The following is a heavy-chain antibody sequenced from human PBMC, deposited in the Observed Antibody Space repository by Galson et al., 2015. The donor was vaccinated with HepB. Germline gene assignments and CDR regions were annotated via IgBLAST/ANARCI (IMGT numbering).Heavy chain of an antibody. D-gene: IGHD6-19*01. CDR3: AGLAVAGTDDFDY. CDR2: IKSKTDGGTT. Sequence: SLRLSCAASGFTFSNAWMSWVRQAPGKGLEWVGRIKSKTDGGTTDYAAPVKGRFTISRDDSKNTLYLQMNSLRAEDTAVYYCAGLAVAGTDDFDYWGQGTLVTVSS. V-gene: IGHV3-15*01. J-gene: IGHJ4*02. CDR1: GFTFSNAW.